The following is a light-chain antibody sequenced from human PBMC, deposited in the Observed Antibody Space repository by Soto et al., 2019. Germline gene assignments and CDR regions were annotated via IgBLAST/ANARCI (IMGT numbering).Light chain of an antibody. Sequence: EIVLTQSPGTLSLSPGERATLSCRASQSLSSSQLAGYQQKPGQAPRILIHDASSRATGISDRFTGSGSGIDCTLTITTLEPEDFLVYYCQQYGSSPRTFGLGTKVEI. J-gene: IGKJ1*01. CDR1: QSLSSSQ. CDR2: DAS. CDR3: QQYGSSPRT. V-gene: IGKV3-20*01.